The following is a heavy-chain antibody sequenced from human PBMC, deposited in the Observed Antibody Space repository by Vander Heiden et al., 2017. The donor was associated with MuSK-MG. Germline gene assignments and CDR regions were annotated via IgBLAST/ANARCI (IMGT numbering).Heavy chain of an antibody. CDR3: ASLGDYSGYGFDY. Sequence: EVQLVESGGGLIQPGGCLSLSWAASGLFVSTNYRSWVRQAPGKGLEGVSVYYLGGKSFYADSGKGRFTISRDDSKSTVYPQMNSLRAEDTAVYYCASLGDYSGYGFDYWGQGTLVTVSS. D-gene: IGHD3-16*01. V-gene: IGHV3-53*01. J-gene: IGHJ4*02. CDR1: GLFVSTNY. CDR2: YYLGGKS.